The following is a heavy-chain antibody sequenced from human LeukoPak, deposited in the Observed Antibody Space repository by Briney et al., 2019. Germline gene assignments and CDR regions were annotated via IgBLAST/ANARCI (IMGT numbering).Heavy chain of an antibody. CDR3: ARREYGFGEPGGFDY. CDR1: GGTFSSYA. J-gene: IGHJ4*02. CDR2: IIPIFGTA. D-gene: IGHD3-10*01. Sequence: SAKVSCKASGGTFSSYAISWVRQAPGQGLEWMGGIIPIFGTANYAQKFQGRVTITADESTSTAYMELSSLRSEDTAVYYCARREYGFGEPGGFDYWGQGTLVTVSS. V-gene: IGHV1-69*01.